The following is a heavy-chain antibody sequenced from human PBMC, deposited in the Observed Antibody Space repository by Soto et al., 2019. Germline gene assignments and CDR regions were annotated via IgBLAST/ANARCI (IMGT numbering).Heavy chain of an antibody. CDR2: ISVYNGFT. V-gene: IGHV1-18*01. Sequence: QVQLVQSGGEVKKPGASVRVSCRASGYTFPTYGIAWVRQPPGQGLEGMGWISVYNGFTHYAQKFRGRVTVTTETSTSTVHMELRSLSSDDTAVYYCAREFEGHSSSWPFDYWGQGTLVTVSA. CDR1: GYTFPTYG. CDR3: AREFEGHSSSWPFDY. J-gene: IGHJ4*02. D-gene: IGHD6-13*01.